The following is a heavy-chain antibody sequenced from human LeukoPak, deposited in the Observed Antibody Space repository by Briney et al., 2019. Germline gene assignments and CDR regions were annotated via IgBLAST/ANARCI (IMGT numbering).Heavy chain of an antibody. D-gene: IGHD3-10*01. CDR1: XGSIXXXY. CDR2: IYYSGST. CDR3: ARTEFLWFGEFSNAFDI. J-gene: IGHJ3*02. V-gene: IGHV4-59*08. Sequence: PXXXLSLTXXXXXGSIXXXYWSWIRQXPGKGLEWIGYIYYSGSTNYNPSLKSRVTISVDTSKNQFSLKLSSVTAADTAVYYCARTEFLWFGEFSNAFDIWGQGTMVTVSS.